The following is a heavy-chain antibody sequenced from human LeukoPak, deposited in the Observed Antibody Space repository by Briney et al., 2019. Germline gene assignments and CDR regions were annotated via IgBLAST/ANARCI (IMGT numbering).Heavy chain of an antibody. V-gene: IGHV1-8*01. CDR1: GYTFTSYD. CDR3: ARGSIDFWSGYHNYYMDV. Sequence: ASVKVSCKASGYTFTSYDINWVRQATGQGLEWMGWMNPNSGNTGHAQKFQGRVTMTRNTSISTAYMELSSLRSEDTAVYYCARGSIDFWSGYHNYYMDVWGKGTTVTVSS. J-gene: IGHJ6*03. D-gene: IGHD3-3*01. CDR2: MNPNSGNT.